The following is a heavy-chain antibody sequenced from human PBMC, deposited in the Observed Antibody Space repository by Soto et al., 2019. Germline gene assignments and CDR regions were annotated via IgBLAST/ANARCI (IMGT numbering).Heavy chain of an antibody. CDR1: GYTFTSYY. V-gene: IGHV1-46*01. J-gene: IGHJ4*02. Sequence: ASVKVSCTASGYTFTSYYMHWVRQAPGQGLEWMGIINPSGGSTRYAQKFQGRVTMTRDTSTSTVYVELSSLRSEDTAVYYCASLYYYDSSASSHNDYWGQGTLVTVS. D-gene: IGHD3-22*01. CDR3: ASLYYYDSSASSHNDY. CDR2: INPSGGST.